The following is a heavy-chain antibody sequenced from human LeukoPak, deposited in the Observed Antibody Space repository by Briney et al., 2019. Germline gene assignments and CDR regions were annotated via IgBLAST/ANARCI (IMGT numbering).Heavy chain of an antibody. Sequence: SETLSLTCTVSGGSISSYYWSWIRQPPGKGLEWIGYIYYSGSTNYNPSLKSRVTISVDTSKNQFSLKLSSVTAADTAVYYCARVDQSGYDTRGWFDPWGQGTLVTVSS. D-gene: IGHD5-12*01. CDR3: ARVDQSGYDTRGWFDP. J-gene: IGHJ5*02. CDR2: IYYSGST. CDR1: GGSISSYY. V-gene: IGHV4-59*01.